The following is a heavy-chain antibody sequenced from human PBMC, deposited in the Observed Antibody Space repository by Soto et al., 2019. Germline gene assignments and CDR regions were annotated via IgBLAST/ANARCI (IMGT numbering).Heavy chain of an antibody. CDR3: AKAATVVTLYYFDY. J-gene: IGHJ4*02. Sequence: PGGSLRLSCVASGFTFINYDMNWVRQAPGKGLEWVSYINTRGITIYYADSVKGRFTISRDNSKNTVYLQMNSLRAEDTAVYYCAKAATVVTLYYFDYWGQGTLVTVSS. V-gene: IGHV3-48*01. CDR2: INTRGITI. D-gene: IGHD4-17*01. CDR1: GFTFINYD.